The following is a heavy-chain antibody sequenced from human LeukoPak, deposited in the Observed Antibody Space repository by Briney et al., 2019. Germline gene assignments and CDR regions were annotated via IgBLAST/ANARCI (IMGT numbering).Heavy chain of an antibody. D-gene: IGHD2-15*01. Sequence: GASVKVSCKVSGHTLTELSMHWVRQAPGKGLEWMGGFDPEDGETIYAQKFQGRVAMTEDTSTDTAYMELSSLRSEDTAVYYCATAAGVVVVAAAAYDYWGQGTLVTVSS. CDR2: FDPEDGET. CDR3: ATAAGVVVVAAAAYDY. J-gene: IGHJ4*02. V-gene: IGHV1-24*01. CDR1: GHTLTELS.